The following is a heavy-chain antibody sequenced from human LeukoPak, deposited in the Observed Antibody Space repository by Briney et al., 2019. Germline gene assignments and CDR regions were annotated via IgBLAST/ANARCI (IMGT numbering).Heavy chain of an antibody. CDR1: GGSFSGYY. V-gene: IGHV4-34*01. CDR3: ASDFWSGSGYFDY. J-gene: IGHJ4*02. D-gene: IGHD3-3*01. CDR2: IYYSGST. Sequence: SETLSLTCAVYGGSFSGYYWSWIRQPPGKGLEWIGSIYYSGSTYYNPSLKSRVTISVDTSKNQFSLKLSSVTAADTAVYYCASDFWSGSGYFDYWGQGTLVTVSS.